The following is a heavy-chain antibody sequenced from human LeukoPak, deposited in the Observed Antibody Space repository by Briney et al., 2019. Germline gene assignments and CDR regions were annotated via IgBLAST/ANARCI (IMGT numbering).Heavy chain of an antibody. Sequence: PGGSLRLSCAASGFTFSNYAMSWIRQAPGKGLEWVSYISSSGSTIYYADSVKGRFTISRDNAKNSLYLQMNSLRAEDTAVYYCASPDILGYCSSTSCYTRDLDYYYGMDVWGQGTTVTVSS. CDR1: GFTFSNYA. V-gene: IGHV3-11*01. CDR3: ASPDILGYCSSTSCYTRDLDYYYGMDV. CDR2: ISSSGSTI. J-gene: IGHJ6*02. D-gene: IGHD2-2*02.